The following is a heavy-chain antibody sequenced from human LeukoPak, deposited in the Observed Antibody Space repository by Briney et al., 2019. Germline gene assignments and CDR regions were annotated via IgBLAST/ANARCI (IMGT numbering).Heavy chain of an antibody. J-gene: IGHJ4*02. Sequence: ASVKVSCKASGYTFTSYAMHWVRQAPGQRLEWMGWINAGNGNTKYSQKFQGRVTITRDTSASTAYMELSSLRSEDTAVYYCARYQGTRGIAAAYDYWGQGTLVTVSS. CDR2: INAGNGNT. V-gene: IGHV1-3*01. CDR1: GYTFTSYA. D-gene: IGHD6-13*01. CDR3: ARYQGTRGIAAAYDY.